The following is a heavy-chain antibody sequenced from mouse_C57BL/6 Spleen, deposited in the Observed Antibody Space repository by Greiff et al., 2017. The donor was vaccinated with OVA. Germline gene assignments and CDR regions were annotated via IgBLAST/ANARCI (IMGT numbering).Heavy chain of an antibody. CDR1: GYTFTDYE. V-gene: IGHV1-15*01. CDR3: TRGTAY. J-gene: IGHJ3*01. Sequence: VQLQQSGAELVRPGASVTLSCKASGYTFTDYEMHWVKQTPVHGLEWIGAIDPETGGTAYNQKFKGKAILTADKSSSTSYMELRSLTSEDSAVYYCTRGTAYWGQGTLVTVSA. CDR2: IDPETGGT. D-gene: IGHD3-3*01.